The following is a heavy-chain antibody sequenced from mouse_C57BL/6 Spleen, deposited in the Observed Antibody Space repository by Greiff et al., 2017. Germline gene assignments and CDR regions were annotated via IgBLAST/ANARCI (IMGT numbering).Heavy chain of an antibody. CDR3: VRHDYSSYYFDY. CDR1: GFSFNTYA. Sequence: EVKLMESGGGLVQPKGSLKLSCAASGFSFNTYAMNWVRQAPGKGLEWVARIRSKSNNYATYYADSVKDRFTISRDDSESMLYLQMNNLKTEDTAMYYCVRHDYSSYYFDYWGQGTTLTVSS. CDR2: IRSKSNNYAT. D-gene: IGHD2-13*01. J-gene: IGHJ2*01. V-gene: IGHV10-1*01.